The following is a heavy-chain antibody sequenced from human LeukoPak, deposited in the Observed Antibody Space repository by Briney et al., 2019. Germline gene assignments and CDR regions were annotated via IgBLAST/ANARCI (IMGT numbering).Heavy chain of an antibody. CDR1: GGSFSGYY. V-gene: IGHV4-34*01. J-gene: IGHJ4*02. CDR3: ARGLRAYYGSGLTFDY. CDR2: INHSGST. D-gene: IGHD3-10*01. Sequence: PSETLSLTCAVYGGSFSGYYWSWIRQPPGKGLEWIGEINHSGSTNYDPSLKSRVTISVDTSKNQFSLKLSSVTAADTAVYYCARGLRAYYGSGLTFDYWGQGTLVTVSS.